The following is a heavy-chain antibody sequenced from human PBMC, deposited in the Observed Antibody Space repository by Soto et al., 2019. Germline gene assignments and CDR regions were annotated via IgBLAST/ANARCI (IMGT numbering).Heavy chain of an antibody. CDR2: LYWGDDK. CDR3: AHRLRAYYEFRSGYYDNNWFDP. Sequence: SGPTLVKPPQTLTLTCTLSWVSLNTSGGGGGWVRQPPGKALGGVSLLYWGDDKRYNPPLKRRATNTQDTPQNQGVLTKNNTGPVDTAPYFRAHRLRAYYEFRSGYYDNNWFDPWGQGTLVTVSS. D-gene: IGHD3-3*01. CDR1: WVSLNTSGGG. J-gene: IGHJ5*02. V-gene: IGHV2-5*02.